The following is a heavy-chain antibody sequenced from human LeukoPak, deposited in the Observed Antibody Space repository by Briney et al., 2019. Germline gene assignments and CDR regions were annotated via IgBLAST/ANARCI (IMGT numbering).Heavy chain of an antibody. D-gene: IGHD3-10*01. J-gene: IGHJ4*02. CDR2: ISSNGGTI. CDR1: GFTFSRSS. Sequence: GGSLRLSCVASGFTFSRSSLNWVRQAPGKGLEWLSYISSNGGTIYYADSVKGRFTISRDNVNNSLHLEKNSLRAEDTAVYYCARLFITSDDAYWGQGTLVTVSS. CDR3: ARLFITSDDAY. V-gene: IGHV3-48*01.